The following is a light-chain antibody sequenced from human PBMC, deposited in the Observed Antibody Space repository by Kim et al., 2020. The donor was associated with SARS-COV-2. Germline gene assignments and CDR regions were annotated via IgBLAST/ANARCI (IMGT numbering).Light chain of an antibody. V-gene: IGKV3-15*01. CDR1: QSVSSN. Sequence: ARCEIVTLDRRASQSVSSNLAWYQQKPGQAPRILIYGATTRATGIPARFSGSWSGPEFTLTISSLQSEDFAVYYCRQYNNWPPLAFGGGTKVDIK. CDR2: GAT. J-gene: IGKJ4*01. CDR3: RQYNNWPPLA.